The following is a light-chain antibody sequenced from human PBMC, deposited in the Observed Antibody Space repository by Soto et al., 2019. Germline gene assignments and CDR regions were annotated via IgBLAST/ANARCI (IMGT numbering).Light chain of an antibody. V-gene: IGLV2-14*01. CDR2: EVS. CDR1: RSDTGGYSY. CDR3: SSYTNSSPYV. Sequence: QSVLTQPASASGSPGQSITISCTENRSDTGGYSYVALYQEHPGKARNLIIYEVSNRPSGVSNRFSGSTSGNTASLTISGLQAADEADYYCSSYTNSSPYVFGTGTKVTVL. J-gene: IGLJ1*01.